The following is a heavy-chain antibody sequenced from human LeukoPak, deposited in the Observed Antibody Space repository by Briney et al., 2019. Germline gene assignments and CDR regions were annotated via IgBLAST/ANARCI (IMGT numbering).Heavy chain of an antibody. J-gene: IGHJ6*03. Sequence: ASVKVSCKASGYTFTSYGISWVRQAPGQGLEWMGWINPNSGGTNYAQKFQGRVTMTRDTSISTAYMELSRLRSDDTAVYYCARAFGVVTIYYYYYMDVWGKGTTVTVSS. CDR1: GYTFTSYG. CDR2: INPNSGGT. D-gene: IGHD3-3*01. V-gene: IGHV1-2*02. CDR3: ARAFGVVTIYYYYYMDV.